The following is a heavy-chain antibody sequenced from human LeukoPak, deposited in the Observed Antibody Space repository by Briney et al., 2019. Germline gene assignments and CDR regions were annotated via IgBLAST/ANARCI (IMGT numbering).Heavy chain of an antibody. CDR3: ARGLDFWSGYTYYYYGMDV. Sequence: TGGSLRLSCAASGFTVSSNYMSWVRQAPGKGLEWLSVIYSGGSTYYADSVKGRFTIPRDNSKNTLYLRMNSLRAEDTAVYYCARGLDFWSGYTYYYYGMDVWGQGTSVTVSS. J-gene: IGHJ6*02. CDR2: IYSGGST. CDR1: GFTVSSNY. V-gene: IGHV3-53*01. D-gene: IGHD3-3*01.